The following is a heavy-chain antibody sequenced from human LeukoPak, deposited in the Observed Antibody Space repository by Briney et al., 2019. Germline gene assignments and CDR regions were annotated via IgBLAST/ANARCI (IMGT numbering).Heavy chain of an antibody. D-gene: IGHD2-2*01. J-gene: IGHJ4*02. CDR1: GFTFSSYS. CDR2: ISSSSSYI. V-gene: IGHV3-21*01. CDR3: ARDREYCSSTSCYGRKGSFDY. Sequence: GGSLRLSCAASGFTFSSYSMNWVRQAPGKGLEWVSSISSSSSYIYYADSVKGRFTISRDNAKNSLYLQMNSLRAEDTAVYYCARDREYCSSTSCYGRKGSFDYWGQGTLVTVSS.